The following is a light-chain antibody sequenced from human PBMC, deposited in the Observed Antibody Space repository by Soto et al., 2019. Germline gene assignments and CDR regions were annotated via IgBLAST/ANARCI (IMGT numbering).Light chain of an antibody. CDR2: EVN. J-gene: IGLJ2*01. CDR1: SSGGYNY. CDR3: SSYATSNTLL. V-gene: IGLV2-14*01. Sequence: QSVLTQPASVSGSPGQSITISCTGTSSGGYNYVSWYQHHPGKAPKLMIYEVNNRPSGISNRFSGSKSGNTASLTISGLQAEDEAYYYCSSYATSNTLLFGGGTKLNVL.